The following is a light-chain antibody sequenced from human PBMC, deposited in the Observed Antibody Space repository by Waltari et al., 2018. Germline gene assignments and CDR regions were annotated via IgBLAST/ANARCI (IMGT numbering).Light chain of an antibody. Sequence: NFILTHHHSVSESPGETVTIPCTRSSGNIASNFVPWYQLRPGTAPTSVIYEHDQRPSGVPDRFSGSIDSSSNSASLTISGLKTEDEADSYCQSYDTNNQVFGGGTKLTVL. CDR2: EHD. V-gene: IGLV6-57*03. CDR1: SGNIASNF. J-gene: IGLJ2*01. CDR3: QSYDTNNQV.